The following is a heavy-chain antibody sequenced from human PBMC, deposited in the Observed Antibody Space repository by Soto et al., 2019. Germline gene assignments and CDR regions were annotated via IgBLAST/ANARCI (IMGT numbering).Heavy chain of an antibody. Sequence: GESLKISCKGSGYSFAGYWITWVRQKPGKGLEWMGRIDPSDSQTYFSPSFRGHVTIPVTKSITTVFLQWSSLRASDTAMYYCARQIYDSDTGPNFQYYFDSWGQGTPVTVSS. CDR3: ARQIYDSDTGPNFQYYFDS. D-gene: IGHD3-22*01. CDR2: IDPSDSQT. V-gene: IGHV5-10-1*01. J-gene: IGHJ4*02. CDR1: GYSFAGYW.